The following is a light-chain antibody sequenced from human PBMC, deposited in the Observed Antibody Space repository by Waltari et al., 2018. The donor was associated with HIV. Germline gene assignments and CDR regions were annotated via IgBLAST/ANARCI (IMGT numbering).Light chain of an antibody. CDR1: SSNIGSKY. V-gene: IGLV1-47*01. J-gene: IGLJ2*01. CDR3: AAWDDSMSGPHVV. Sequence: QSVLTQPPSASGTPGQRVTISCSGSSSNIGSKYVYWYQQLPGTAPKPLIYRNNQRPSGVPDRFSGSKSGTSASLAISGLRSEDEADYYCAAWDDSMSGPHVVFGGGTKLTVL. CDR2: RNN.